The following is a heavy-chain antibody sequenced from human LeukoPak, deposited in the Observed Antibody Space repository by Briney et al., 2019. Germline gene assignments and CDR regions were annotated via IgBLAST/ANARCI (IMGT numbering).Heavy chain of an antibody. V-gene: IGHV1-18*01. Sequence: GASVKVSCKASGYTFTSYGISWVRQAPGQGLEWMGWISAYNGNTNYAQKLQGRVTMTTDTSTSTAYMELRSLRSDDTAVYYCAGVGYCSSTSCYRIDYWGQETLVTVSS. J-gene: IGHJ4*02. D-gene: IGHD2-2*01. CDR2: ISAYNGNT. CDR3: AGVGYCSSTSCYRIDY. CDR1: GYTFTSYG.